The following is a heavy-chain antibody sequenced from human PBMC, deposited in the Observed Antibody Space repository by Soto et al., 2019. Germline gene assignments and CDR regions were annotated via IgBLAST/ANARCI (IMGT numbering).Heavy chain of an antibody. J-gene: IGHJ4*02. CDR2: IYYSGST. V-gene: IGHV4-31*03. Sequence: PSETLSLTCTVSGGSISSGGYYWSWIRQHPGKGLEWIGDIYYSGSTYYNPSLKSRVTISVDTSKNQFSLKLSSVTAADTAVYYCATSAWFFDSYGYYFDYRGQGTPVTVSS. CDR1: GGSISSGGYY. CDR3: ATSAWFFDSYGYYFDY. D-gene: IGHD5-18*01.